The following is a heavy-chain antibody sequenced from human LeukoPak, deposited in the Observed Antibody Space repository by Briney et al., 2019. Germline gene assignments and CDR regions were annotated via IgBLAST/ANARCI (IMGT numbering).Heavy chain of an antibody. Sequence: GGSLRLSCAASGFTFSNYAMSWVRQAPGKGLEWVSAISVGGISTYYADSVKGRFTISRDNSKNTLYLQMNSLRAEDTAVYYCAKVAVGSTTYFFSFDSWGQGTLVTVSS. CDR2: ISVGGIST. J-gene: IGHJ4*02. V-gene: IGHV3-23*01. D-gene: IGHD1-26*01. CDR3: AKVAVGSTTYFFSFDS. CDR1: GFTFSNYA.